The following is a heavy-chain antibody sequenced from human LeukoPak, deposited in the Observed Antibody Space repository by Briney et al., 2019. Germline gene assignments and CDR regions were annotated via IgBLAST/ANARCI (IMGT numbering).Heavy chain of an antibody. Sequence: PGGSLRLSCAASGFTFGSYEMNWVRQAPGKGLEWVSGIGVGGTTYYADSVKGRFTISRDTSKNTLYLQMNSLRAEDTAVYYCAKAQGYYDCWGQGTLVTVSS. J-gene: IGHJ4*02. V-gene: IGHV3-23*01. CDR2: IGVGGTT. D-gene: IGHD3-22*01. CDR3: AKAQGYYDC. CDR1: GFTFGSYE.